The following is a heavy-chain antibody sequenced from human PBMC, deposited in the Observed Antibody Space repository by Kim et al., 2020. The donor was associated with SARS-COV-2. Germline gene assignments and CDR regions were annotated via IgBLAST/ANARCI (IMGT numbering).Heavy chain of an antibody. J-gene: IGHJ6*02. V-gene: IGHV3-11*04. Sequence: YYADSEKDRFTISGDNAKNSLYLQMNSLRAEDTAVYYCARDNGYSYGMDVWGQGTTVTVSS. D-gene: IGHD5-18*01. CDR3: ARDNGYSYGMDV.